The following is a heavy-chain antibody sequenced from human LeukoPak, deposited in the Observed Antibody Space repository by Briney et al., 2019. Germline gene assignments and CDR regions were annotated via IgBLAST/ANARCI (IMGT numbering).Heavy chain of an antibody. CDR1: GASITIGGYY. J-gene: IGHJ4*02. Sequence: SETLSLTCTVSGASITIGGYYLNWYRQHPGEGLEWIGHIDYSGRTSYNPSLERRLAISTDSSKNQFSLNLSSVTAADTAVYYCARVGGDFHHWGQGTLVTVSS. V-gene: IGHV4-31*03. CDR3: ARVGGDFHH. CDR2: IDYSGRT. D-gene: IGHD2-21*01.